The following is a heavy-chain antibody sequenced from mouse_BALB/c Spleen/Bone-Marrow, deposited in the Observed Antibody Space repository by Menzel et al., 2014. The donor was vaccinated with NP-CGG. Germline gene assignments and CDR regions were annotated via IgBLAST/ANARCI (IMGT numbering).Heavy chain of an antibody. CDR2: IYPGGGYT. CDR1: GYAFTNYW. CDR3: ARTAYFDY. J-gene: IGHJ2*01. V-gene: IGHV1-63*02. Sequence: QVQLQQSGAELVRPGTSVKISCKASGYAFTNYWLGWIKQRPGHGLEWIGDIYPGGGYTNYNEEFKGKATLTADASSSTAYMQLSSLTSEDSAVYFCARTAYFDYWGQGTTLTVSS.